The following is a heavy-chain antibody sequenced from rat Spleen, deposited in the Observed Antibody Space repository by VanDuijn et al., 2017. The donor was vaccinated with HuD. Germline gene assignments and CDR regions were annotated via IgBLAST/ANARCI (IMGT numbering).Heavy chain of an antibody. CDR1: GFTFSNSG. V-gene: IGHV5-29*01. CDR3: TRALYGGSSELGWFAH. CDR2: ISYDGSST. D-gene: IGHD1-11*01. Sequence: EVQLVESGGGLVQPGRSLKLSCAASGFTFSNSGMAWVRQAPTKGLEWVATISYDGSSTYYPDSVKGRFTISRDNAESTLYLQMDSLRSEDSATYYCTRALYGGSSELGWFAHWGQGTLVTVSS. J-gene: IGHJ3*01.